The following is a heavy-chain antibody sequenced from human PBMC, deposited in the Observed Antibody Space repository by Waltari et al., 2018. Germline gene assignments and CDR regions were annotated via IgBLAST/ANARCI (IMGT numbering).Heavy chain of an antibody. CDR2: INPNRGGT. V-gene: IGHV1-2*02. CDR3: ERDGAYETNDY. Sequence: QVQLVQSGAEVKKPGASVKVSCKASGYTFTSYGISWVRQAPGQGLEWMGWINPNRGGTNYAQKFQGRVIMTRDTSISTAYMELSRLRSDDTAVYYCERDGAYETNDYWGQGTLVTVSS. D-gene: IGHD3-3*01. J-gene: IGHJ4*02. CDR1: GYTFTSYG.